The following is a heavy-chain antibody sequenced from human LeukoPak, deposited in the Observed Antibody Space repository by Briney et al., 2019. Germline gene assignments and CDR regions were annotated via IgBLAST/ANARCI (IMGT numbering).Heavy chain of an antibody. Sequence: SETLSLTCTVSGGSISSYYWSWIRQPPGKGLEWIGYIYYSESTNYNPSLKSRVTISVDTSKNQFSLKLSSVTAADTAVYYCARVRGYSGYSDFDYWGQGTLVTVSS. CDR1: GGSISSYY. D-gene: IGHD5-12*01. J-gene: IGHJ4*02. CDR2: IYYSEST. CDR3: ARVRGYSGYSDFDY. V-gene: IGHV4-59*01.